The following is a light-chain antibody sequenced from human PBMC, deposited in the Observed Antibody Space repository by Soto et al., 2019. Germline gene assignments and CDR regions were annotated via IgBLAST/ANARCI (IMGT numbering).Light chain of an antibody. CDR1: SSDVGIYNR. Sequence: QSVLTKPPSVSGSPGQSVTISCTGTSSDVGIYNRVSWYQQPPGTAPKLMIYEVSNRPSGVPDRFSGSKSGNTASLTISGLQAEDEADYYCSSYTSSSTVVFGGGTKLTVL. CDR2: EVS. J-gene: IGLJ2*01. CDR3: SSYTSSSTVV. V-gene: IGLV2-18*02.